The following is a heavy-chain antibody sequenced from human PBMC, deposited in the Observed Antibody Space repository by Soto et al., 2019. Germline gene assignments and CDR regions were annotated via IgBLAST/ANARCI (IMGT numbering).Heavy chain of an antibody. D-gene: IGHD6-19*01. CDR2: IYHGGTT. J-gene: IGHJ4*03. Sequence: SETLSLTCTVSGDSISSGSYWGWIRQPPGEGPEWIASIYHGGTTFYNPSLKSRISISVDTSKNQFSLRLASVTAADTATYYCARVHVMVVAGSTFDYWGPGTLVTVSS. CDR1: GDSISSGSY. V-gene: IGHV4-38-2*02. CDR3: ARVHVMVVAGSTFDY.